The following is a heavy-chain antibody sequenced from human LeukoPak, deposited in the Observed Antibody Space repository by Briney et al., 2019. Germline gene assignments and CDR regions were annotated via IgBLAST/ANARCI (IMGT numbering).Heavy chain of an antibody. J-gene: IGHJ4*02. CDR2: INGDGSST. CDR1: GFTFSSYW. CDR3: ARGRRSTNFDF. Sequence: GGSLRLSCVASGFTFSSYWMHWARQVPGKGLVWVSHINGDGSSTSYADSVKGRFTISRDNAKNTLFLQMNSLRAEDTAVYYCARGRRSTNFDFWGQGTLVTVSS. V-gene: IGHV3-74*01.